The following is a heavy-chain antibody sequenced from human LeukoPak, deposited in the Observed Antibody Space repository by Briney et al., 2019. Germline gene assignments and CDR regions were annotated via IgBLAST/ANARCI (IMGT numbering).Heavy chain of an antibody. V-gene: IGHV1-2*02. CDR1: GYTFTGYY. J-gene: IGHJ5*02. CDR3: ARGAGISRGGWFDP. CDR2: INPNSDVT. Sequence: ASVKVSCKASGYTFTGYYMHWVRQAPGQGLEWMGWINPNSDVTNYVQRFQGRVTMTRDTSINTAYMELSRLRSDDTAVYYCARGAGISRGGWFDPWGQGTLVTVSS. D-gene: IGHD1-14*01.